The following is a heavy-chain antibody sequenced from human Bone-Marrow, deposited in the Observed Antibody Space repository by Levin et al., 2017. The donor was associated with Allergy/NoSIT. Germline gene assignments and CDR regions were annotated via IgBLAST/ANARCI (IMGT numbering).Heavy chain of an antibody. D-gene: IGHD3-9*01. CDR1: GGSVRSHDHY. CDR2: IFYSGTT. J-gene: IGHJ4*02. CDR3: ARGTSDWAFRNFDY. Sequence: SETLSLTCSVSGGSVRSHDHYWGWIRQPPGKGLEWIGYIFYSGTTNYNPSLRSRVTVSVDRSKNQFSLKMTSVTAADTALYYCARGTSDWAFRNFDYWGLGSLVTVST. V-gene: IGHV4-61*08.